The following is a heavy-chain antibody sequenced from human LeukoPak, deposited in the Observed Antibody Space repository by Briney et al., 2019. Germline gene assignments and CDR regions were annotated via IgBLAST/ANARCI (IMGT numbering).Heavy chain of an antibody. CDR3: ASTVNDDYGDPTPNFDY. CDR1: GGTFSSYA. Sequence: GASVKVSCKASGGTFSSYAISWVRQAPGQGLEWMGGIIPIFGTANYAQKFQGRVTITADESTSTAYMELSSLRSEDTTVYYCASTVNDDYGDPTPNFDYWGQGTLVTASS. V-gene: IGHV1-69*13. J-gene: IGHJ4*02. D-gene: IGHD4-17*01. CDR2: IIPIFGTA.